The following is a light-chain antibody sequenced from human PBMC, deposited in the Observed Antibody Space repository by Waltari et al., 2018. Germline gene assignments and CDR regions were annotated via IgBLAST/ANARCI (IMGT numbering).Light chain of an antibody. Sequence: QSVLTQPPSASGTPGQRVTISCSGSSSNIGSNTVTWYQQLPGTAPKLLIYSNNQRPSWCPDRFSGSKSGTSASLAISGLQSEDEADYYCAAWDHSLNGLYVFGTGTKVTVL. J-gene: IGLJ1*01. CDR1: SSNIGSNT. V-gene: IGLV1-44*01. CDR2: SNN. CDR3: AAWDHSLNGLYV.